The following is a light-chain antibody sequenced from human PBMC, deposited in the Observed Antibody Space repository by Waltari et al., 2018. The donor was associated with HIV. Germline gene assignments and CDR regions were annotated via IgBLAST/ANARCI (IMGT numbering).Light chain of an antibody. CDR3: SSYTSTYV. CDR1: SRDVGGYNY. CDR2: DVS. Sequence: QSALTQPASVSGSPGQSIPISCTGTSRDVGGYNYVSWYQQPPGKAPKLMIYDVSNRPSGVSNRFSGSKSGNTASLTISGLQAEDEADYYCSSYTSTYVFGTGTKVTVL. J-gene: IGLJ1*01. V-gene: IGLV2-14*01.